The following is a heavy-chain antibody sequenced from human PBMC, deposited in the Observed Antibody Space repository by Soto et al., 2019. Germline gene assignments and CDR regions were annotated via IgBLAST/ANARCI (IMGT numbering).Heavy chain of an antibody. CDR2: IIPIFGTA. V-gene: IGHV1-69*06. J-gene: IGHJ4*02. CDR1: GGTFSSYA. Sequence: QVQLVQSGAEVKKPGSSVKVSCKASGGTFSSYAISWVRQAPGQGLEWMGGIIPIFGTANYAQKFQGRVTINADKSTSTAYMERSSLRSEDTAVYYCAGARERNYYDRSGYVDYWGQGTLVTVSS. D-gene: IGHD3-22*01. CDR3: AGARERNYYDRSGYVDY.